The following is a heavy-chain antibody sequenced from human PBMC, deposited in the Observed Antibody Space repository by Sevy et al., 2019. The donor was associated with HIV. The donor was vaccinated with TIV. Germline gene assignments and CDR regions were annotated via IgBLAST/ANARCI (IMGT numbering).Heavy chain of an antibody. CDR2: ISSSGTTI. CDR1: GFTFSSYE. V-gene: IGHV3-48*03. J-gene: IGHJ5*02. Sequence: GSLRLSCAASGFTFSSYEMTWVRQAPGKGLEWVSSISSSGTTIYYGDFVEARFTISRDNPKNSLYLQMHSLRAEDTAVYYCARKGGAYDIGFDPWGQGTLVTISS. CDR3: ARKGGAYDIGFDP. D-gene: IGHD3-22*01.